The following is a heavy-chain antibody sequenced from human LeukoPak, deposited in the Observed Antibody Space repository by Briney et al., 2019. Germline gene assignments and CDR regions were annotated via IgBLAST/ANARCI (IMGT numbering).Heavy chain of an antibody. Sequence: GGSLRLSCAASGFSLSNYWMSWVRQAPGKGLEWVSVIYSGGSTYYADSVKGRFTISRDNSKNTLYLQMNSLKTEDTAVYYCSTDTSEGTDIWGQGTTVTVSS. CDR3: STDTSEGTDI. CDR1: GFSLSNYW. J-gene: IGHJ6*02. V-gene: IGHV3-53*01. CDR2: IYSGGST.